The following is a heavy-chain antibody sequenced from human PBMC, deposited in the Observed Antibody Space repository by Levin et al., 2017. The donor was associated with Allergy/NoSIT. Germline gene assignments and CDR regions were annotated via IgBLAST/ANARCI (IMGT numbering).Heavy chain of an antibody. Sequence: RPGGSLRLSCAASGFTFSSYGMHWVRQAPGKGLEWVAVISWDGNNENYADSVKGRFSISRDNSKKTLYLQMNSLRPEDTAVYYCARDRGGSYLDYWGQGTLVTVSS. V-gene: IGHV3-30*03. CDR2: ISWDGNNE. CDR1: GFTFSSYG. CDR3: ARDRGGSYLDY. D-gene: IGHD1-26*01. J-gene: IGHJ4*02.